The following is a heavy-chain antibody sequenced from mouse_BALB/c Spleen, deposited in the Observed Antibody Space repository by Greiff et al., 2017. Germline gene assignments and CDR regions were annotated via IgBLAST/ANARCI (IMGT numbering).Heavy chain of an antibody. J-gene: IGHJ3*01. Sequence: VKVVESGPGLVAPSQSLSITCTVSGFSLTSYGVHWVRQPPGKGLEWLGVIWAGGSTNYNSALMSRLSISKDNSKSQVFLKMNSLQTVDTAMYYCARDRGNLFAYWGQGTLVTVSA. CDR1: GFSLTSYG. D-gene: IGHD2-1*01. CDR2: IWAGGST. CDR3: ARDRGNLFAY. V-gene: IGHV2-9*02.